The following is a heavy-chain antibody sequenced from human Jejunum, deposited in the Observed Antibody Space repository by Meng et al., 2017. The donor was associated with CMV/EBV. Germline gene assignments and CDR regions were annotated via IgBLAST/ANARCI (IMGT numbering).Heavy chain of an antibody. CDR1: GFIFSNDG. Sequence: AASGFIFSNDGMHWVRQAPGKGLEWVAIISSDGSNEHYADSVKGRFAISRDNSKNTLYLQLNSLRVEDTGVYYCAKGCTTFCYYIDYWGRGTLVTVSS. D-gene: IGHD2/OR15-2a*01. J-gene: IGHJ4*02. V-gene: IGHV3-33*06. CDR2: ISSDGSNE. CDR3: AKGCTTFCYYIDY.